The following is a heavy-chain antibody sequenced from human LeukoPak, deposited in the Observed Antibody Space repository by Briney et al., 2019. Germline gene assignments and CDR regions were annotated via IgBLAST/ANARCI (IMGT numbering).Heavy chain of an antibody. J-gene: IGHJ6*03. Sequence: SETLSLTCVVYGGSFSGYYWSWIRQPPGKGLEWIGEINHSGSTNYNPSLKSRVTLSVDTSKNQFSLKLSPVTATDTAVYFCARRRPFIAYTYGGERYYFYYMDVWGKGTTVTVFS. CDR1: GGSFSGYY. CDR3: ARRRPFIAYTYGGERYYFYYMDV. D-gene: IGHD6-13*01. CDR2: INHSGST. V-gene: IGHV4-34*01.